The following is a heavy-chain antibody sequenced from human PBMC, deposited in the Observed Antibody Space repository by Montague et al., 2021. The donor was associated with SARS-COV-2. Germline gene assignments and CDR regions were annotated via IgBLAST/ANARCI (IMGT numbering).Heavy chain of an antibody. Sequence: TLSLTCSVSGDSLSSGSYYWSWIRQPAGKGLEWIGRIYRGGVPNYNPSLKSRFTISGDMSKNQFSLNVSSVTAADTAVYYCTRDPITGTTGTIYNYYGMDVWGQGTTVTVSS. J-gene: IGHJ6*02. D-gene: IGHD1-20*01. V-gene: IGHV4-61*02. CDR1: GDSLSSGSYY. CDR3: TRDPITGTTGTIYNYYGMDV. CDR2: IYRGGVP.